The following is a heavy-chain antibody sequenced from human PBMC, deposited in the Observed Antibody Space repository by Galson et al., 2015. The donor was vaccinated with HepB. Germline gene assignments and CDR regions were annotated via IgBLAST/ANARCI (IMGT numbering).Heavy chain of an antibody. CDR2: ISYDGSNK. V-gene: IGHV3-30*04. CDR3: AREGWFGDGGIRLAFDY. J-gene: IGHJ4*02. CDR1: GFTFSSYA. Sequence: SLRLSCAASGFTFSSYAMHWVRQAPGKGLEWVAVISYDGSNKYYADSVKGRFTISRDNSKNTLYLQMNSLRAEDTAVYYCAREGWFGDGGIRLAFDYWGQGTLVTVSS. D-gene: IGHD3-10*01.